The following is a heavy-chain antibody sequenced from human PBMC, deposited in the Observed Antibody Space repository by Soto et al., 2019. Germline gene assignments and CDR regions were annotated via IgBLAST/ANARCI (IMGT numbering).Heavy chain of an antibody. Sequence: QLQLQESGPGLVKPSETLSLTCTVSGGSISSSSYYWGWIRQPPGKGLEWIGSIYYSGSTYYNPALKSRVTISVDTSKNQFSLKLSSVTAADTAVYYCARHFYYYGMDVWGQGTTVTVSS. V-gene: IGHV4-39*01. CDR2: IYYSGST. CDR3: ARHFYYYGMDV. J-gene: IGHJ6*02. CDR1: GGSISSSSYY.